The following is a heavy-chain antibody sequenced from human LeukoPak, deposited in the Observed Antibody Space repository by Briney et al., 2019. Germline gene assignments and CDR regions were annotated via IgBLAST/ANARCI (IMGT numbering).Heavy chain of an antibody. D-gene: IGHD3-10*01. CDR3: ARGLWFGELSLGY. J-gene: IGHJ4*02. CDR1: GFTFSSYS. CDR2: ISSSSSYI. Sequence: PGGSLRPSCAASGFTFSSYSMNWVRQAPGKGLEWVSSISSSSSYIYYADSVKGRFTISRDNAKNSLYLQMNSLRAEDTAVYYCARGLWFGELSLGYWGQGTLVTVSS. V-gene: IGHV3-21*01.